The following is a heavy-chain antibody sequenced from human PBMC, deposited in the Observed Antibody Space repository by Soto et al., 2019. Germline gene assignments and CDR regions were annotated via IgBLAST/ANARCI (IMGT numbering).Heavy chain of an antibody. CDR1: GYTFAHYG. CDR3: ARARNYFDY. J-gene: IGHJ4*02. V-gene: IGHV1-46*01. CDR2: INPNSGST. Sequence: ASVKVSCKASGYTFAHYGISWVRQAPGQGLEWMGTINPNSGSTSYAQKIQGRVTMTRDTSTRTVYMDLSSLRSEDTAVYYCARARNYFDYWGQGTLVTVSS.